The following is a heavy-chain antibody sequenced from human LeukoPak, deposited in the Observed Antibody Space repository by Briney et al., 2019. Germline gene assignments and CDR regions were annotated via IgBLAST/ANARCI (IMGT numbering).Heavy chain of an antibody. CDR1: GYTLTELS. V-gene: IGHV1-24*01. CDR3: ATVQSGWRTTMIGREDAFDI. D-gene: IGHD3-22*01. J-gene: IGHJ3*02. Sequence: ASVKVSCKVSGYTLTELSMHWVRQAPGKGLEWMGGFDPEDGETIYAQKFQGRVTMTEDTSTDTAYMELSSLRSEDTAVYYCATVQSGWRTTMIGREDAFDIWGQGTMVTVSS. CDR2: FDPEDGET.